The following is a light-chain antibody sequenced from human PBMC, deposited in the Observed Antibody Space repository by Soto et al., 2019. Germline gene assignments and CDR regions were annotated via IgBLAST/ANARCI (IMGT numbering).Light chain of an antibody. CDR2: EVS. J-gene: IGLJ7*01. CDR3: SSYTSSKTWV. V-gene: IGLV2-14*01. CDR1: SGDVGGYYY. Sequence: QSVLTQPASVSGSPGQSITISCTGTSGDVGGYYYVSWYQQLPGKAPKLMIYEVSDRPSGVSNRFSGSKSGNTASLTISGLQAEDEADYYCSSYTSSKTWVFGGGTQLTVL.